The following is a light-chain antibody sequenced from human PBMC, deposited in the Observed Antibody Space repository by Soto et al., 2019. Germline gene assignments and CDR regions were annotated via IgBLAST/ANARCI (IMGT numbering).Light chain of an antibody. Sequence: DIVITQSPDSLAFSLGERATINCKSSQSVLYSSNNKNYLAWYQQKPGQPPKALIYWASTRESGVPDRFSGSGSGTDFTLEISRVETDDVGIYYCMQSTQLPPTFGQGTRLEI. CDR3: MQSTQLPPT. CDR2: WAS. J-gene: IGKJ5*01. V-gene: IGKV4-1*01. CDR1: QSVLYSSNNKNY.